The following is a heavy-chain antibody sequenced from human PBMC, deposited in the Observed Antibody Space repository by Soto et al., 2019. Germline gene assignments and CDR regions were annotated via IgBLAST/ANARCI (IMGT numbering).Heavy chain of an antibody. J-gene: IGHJ1*01. Sequence: SETLSLTCGVYGGSFSGYYWTWIRQPPGKGLEWIGEIDHSGSTDYNPSLKSRLTLSVDTTARQFSLNLTSVTAADTAVYFCARGSGVPIGHWGQGILVTVSS. CDR2: IDHSGST. CDR1: GGSFSGYY. D-gene: IGHD2-21*01. V-gene: IGHV4-34*01. CDR3: ARGSGVPIGH.